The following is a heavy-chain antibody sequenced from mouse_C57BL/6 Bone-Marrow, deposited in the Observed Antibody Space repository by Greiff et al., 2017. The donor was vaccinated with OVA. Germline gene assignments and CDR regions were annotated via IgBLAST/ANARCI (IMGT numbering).Heavy chain of an antibody. CDR3: ARHGYDYDVPYAMDY. D-gene: IGHD2-4*01. J-gene: IGHJ4*01. V-gene: IGHV2-6-1*01. CDR1: GFSLTSYG. Sequence: VQLQESGPGLVAPSQSLSITCTVSGFSLTSYGVHWVRQPPGKGLEWLVVIWSDGSTTYNSALKSRQSISKDNSKSQVFLKMNSLQTDDTAMYYCARHGYDYDVPYAMDYWGQGTSVTVSS. CDR2: IWSDGST.